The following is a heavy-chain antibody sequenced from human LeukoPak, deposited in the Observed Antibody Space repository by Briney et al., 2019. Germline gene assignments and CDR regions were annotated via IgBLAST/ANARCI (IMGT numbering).Heavy chain of an antibody. CDR3: ATLYSSGWYSTVGDY. V-gene: IGHV3-23*01. CDR2: ISGSGRST. J-gene: IGHJ4*02. CDR1: GFTFSYYA. D-gene: IGHD6-19*01. Sequence: GGSLRLSCAASGFTFSYYAMSWVRQAPGKGLEWVSTISGSGRSTYYANSVKGRFTISRDNSKNTLNLQMNSLRAEDTAVYYCATLYSSGWYSTVGDYWGQGTLVAVSS.